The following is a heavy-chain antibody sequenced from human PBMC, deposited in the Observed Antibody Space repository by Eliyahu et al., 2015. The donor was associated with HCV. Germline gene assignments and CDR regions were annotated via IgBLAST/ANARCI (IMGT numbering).Heavy chain of an antibody. CDR2: IDWDDDK. Sequence: QVTLRESGPALVKPTQTLTLTCTFSGFSLSTSGMCVSWIRQPPGKALEWLARIDWDDDKYYSTSLKTRLTISKDTSKNQVVLTMTNMDPVDTATYYCARIRRDGYNQGDDAFDIWGQGTMVTVSS. V-gene: IGHV2-70*15. D-gene: IGHD5-24*01. CDR3: ARIRRDGYNQGDDAFDI. CDR1: GFSLSTSGMC. J-gene: IGHJ3*02.